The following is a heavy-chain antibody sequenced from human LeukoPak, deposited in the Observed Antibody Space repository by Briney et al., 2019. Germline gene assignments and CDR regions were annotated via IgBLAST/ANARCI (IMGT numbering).Heavy chain of an antibody. CDR3: AKDEATSGGGLAS. D-gene: IGHD3-16*01. V-gene: IGHV3-53*01. CDR1: GFTVSGTH. CDR2: MYTGGTT. J-gene: IGHJ4*02. Sequence: PGGSLRLSCAASGFTVSGTHMSWVRQAPGKGLEWVSAMYTGGTTYYADSVAGRFTVSRDNSKNTLYRHMNSLRVEDTAVYYCAKDEATSGGGLASWGQGTLVSVSS.